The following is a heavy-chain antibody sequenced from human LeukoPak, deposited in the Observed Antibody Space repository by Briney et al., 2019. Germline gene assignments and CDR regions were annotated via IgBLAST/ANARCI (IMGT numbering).Heavy chain of an antibody. CDR1: GYTFTGYY. D-gene: IGHD2-2*02. CDR2: INPNSGGT. Sequence: ASVKVSCKASGYTFTGYYMHWVRQAPGQGLEWMGWINPNSGGTNYAQKFQGRVTMTRDTSISTAYMELSRLRSDDTAVYYCARVLVVPAAIYGGGWFDPWGQGTLVTASS. J-gene: IGHJ5*02. CDR3: ARVLVVPAAIYGGGWFDP. V-gene: IGHV1-2*02.